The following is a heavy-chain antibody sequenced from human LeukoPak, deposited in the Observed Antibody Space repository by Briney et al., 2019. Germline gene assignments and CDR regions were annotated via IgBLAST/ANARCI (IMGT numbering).Heavy chain of an antibody. V-gene: IGHV5-51*01. D-gene: IGHD1-26*01. CDR1: GYSFTSYW. Sequence: GESLKISCKGSGYSFTSYWIGWVRQMPGKGLEWMGIIYPGDFDTRYSPSFQGQVTISADKSISTAYLQWSSLKASDTAMYYCARGVVLVGATPTNWFDPWGQGTLVTVSS. J-gene: IGHJ5*02. CDR2: IYPGDFDT. CDR3: ARGVVLVGATPTNWFDP.